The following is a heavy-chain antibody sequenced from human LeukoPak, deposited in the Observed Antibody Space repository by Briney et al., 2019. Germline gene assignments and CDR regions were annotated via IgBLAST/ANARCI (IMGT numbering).Heavy chain of an antibody. CDR3: ARDGLAVAGILSALGY. CDR2: IWYDGSNK. V-gene: IGHV3-33*08. D-gene: IGHD6-19*01. J-gene: IGHJ4*02. CDR1: GFTFSSYG. Sequence: GRSLRLSCAASGFTFSSYGMHWVRQAPGKGLEWVAVIWYDGSNKYYADSVKGRFTISRDNSKNTLYLQMNSLRAEDTAVYYCARDGLAVAGILSALGYWGQGTLVTVSS.